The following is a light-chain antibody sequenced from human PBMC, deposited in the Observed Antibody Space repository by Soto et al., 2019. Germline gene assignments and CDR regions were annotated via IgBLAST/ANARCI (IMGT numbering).Light chain of an antibody. J-gene: IGLJ1*01. CDR1: SSDVGGYNY. CDR2: EVS. CDR3: SSYAGSNNLYV. Sequence: QSVLPQPPSASVSPGQSVTISCTGTSSDVGGYNYVSWYQQHPGKAPKLMIYEVSKRPSGVPDRFSGSKSGNTASLTVSGLQVEDEVVYYCSSYAGSNNLYVFGPGTKVPVL. V-gene: IGLV2-8*01.